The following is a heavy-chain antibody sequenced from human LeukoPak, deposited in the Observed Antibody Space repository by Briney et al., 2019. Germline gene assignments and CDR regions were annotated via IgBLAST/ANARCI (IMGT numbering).Heavy chain of an antibody. J-gene: IGHJ4*02. CDR3: ARRKFGIVDY. V-gene: IGHV4-59*08. CDR1: GGSISSYY. CDR2: IYYSGST. D-gene: IGHD1-26*01. Sequence: SETLSLTCTVSGGSISSYYWSWIRQPPGKGLEWIGYIYYSGSTNYNPSLKSRVTISVDTSKNQFSLKLSSVTAADTAVYYCARRKFGIVDYWGQGTLVTVSS.